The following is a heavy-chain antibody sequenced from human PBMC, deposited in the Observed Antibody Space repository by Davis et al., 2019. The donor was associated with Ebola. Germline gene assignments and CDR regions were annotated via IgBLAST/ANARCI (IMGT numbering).Heavy chain of an antibody. Sequence: SETLSLTCTVSGGSIGSTTYYWGWIRQPPGKGLEWIGSIHYGGSTYYTPSLKSRVTISVDTSKNQFSLKLSSVTAADTAVYYCARGGVAYYYDSSGYRTEYYFDYWGQGTLVTVSS. J-gene: IGHJ4*02. CDR2: IHYGGST. CDR1: GGSIGSTTYY. V-gene: IGHV4-39*07. CDR3: ARGGVAYYYDSSGYRTEYYFDY. D-gene: IGHD3-22*01.